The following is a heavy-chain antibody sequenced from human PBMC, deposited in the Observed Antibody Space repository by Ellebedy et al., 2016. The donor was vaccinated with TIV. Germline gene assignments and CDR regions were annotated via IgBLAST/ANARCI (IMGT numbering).Heavy chain of an antibody. CDR1: GFTFSNFN. J-gene: IGHJ4*02. D-gene: IGHD4-17*01. CDR2: ISSSSNYI. Sequence: GESLKISCAASGFTFSNFNMNWVRQAPGKGLEWVSAISSSSNYIYYADSVKGRFTISRDNAKNSLYLQMNSLRAEDTAVYYCARAAPYGDPIYWGQGTLVTVSS. V-gene: IGHV3-21*01. CDR3: ARAAPYGDPIY.